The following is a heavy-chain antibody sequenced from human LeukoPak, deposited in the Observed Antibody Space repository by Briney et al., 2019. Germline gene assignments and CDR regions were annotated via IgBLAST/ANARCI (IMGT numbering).Heavy chain of an antibody. CDR1: GFTFRSYA. J-gene: IGHJ4*02. V-gene: IGHV3-30*04. Sequence: PGGSLRLSCAASGFTFRSYAMHWVRQAPGKGLEWVAVISYDGSDKYYADSVKGRFTISRDNSKNTLYLQMNSLRAEDTAVYYCAKDQHDYGDYWGQGTLVTVSS. CDR2: ISYDGSDK. CDR3: AKDQHDYGDY.